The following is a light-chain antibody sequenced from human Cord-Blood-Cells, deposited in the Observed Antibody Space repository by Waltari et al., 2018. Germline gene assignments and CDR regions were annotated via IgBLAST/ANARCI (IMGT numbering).Light chain of an antibody. J-gene: IGKJ1*01. CDR1: PSVSSSY. CDR3: QQYGSSPWT. V-gene: IGKV3-20*01. CDR2: GAS. Sequence: EIVLTQSPGTLSLSPGERATLSCRASPSVSSSYLAWYQQKPGQAPRLLIYGASSRATGIPDRFSGSGSGTDVTLTISRLEPEDFAVYYCQQYGSSPWTFGQGTKVEIK.